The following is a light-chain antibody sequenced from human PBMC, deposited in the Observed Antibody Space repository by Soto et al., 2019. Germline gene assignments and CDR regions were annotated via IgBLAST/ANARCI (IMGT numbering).Light chain of an antibody. Sequence: QLVLTQPPSASGTPGQRVTISCSGTISNIGSNSVNWFQQLPGTAPKLLIYGNNQRPSGVPDRFSGSKSGTSASLAISGLQSKDEADYYCAAWDDSLNDPLVIFGGGTKLTVL. V-gene: IGLV1-44*01. J-gene: IGLJ2*01. CDR2: GNN. CDR3: AAWDDSLNDPLVI. CDR1: ISNIGSNS.